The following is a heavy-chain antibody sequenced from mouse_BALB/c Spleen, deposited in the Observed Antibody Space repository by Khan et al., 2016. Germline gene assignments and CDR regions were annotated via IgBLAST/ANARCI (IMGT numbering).Heavy chain of an antibody. V-gene: IGHV1-74*01. Sequence: QVQLQQSGADLVRPGASVKLSCKASGYSFTSYWMNWVKQRPGQGLEWIGMIHPSDSDTRLNQKFKDKATLTVDKSSSTAYMQLTSPTSGDSAVYYCARWSLAMDYWGQGTSVTVSS. CDR3: ARWSLAMDY. D-gene: IGHD2-3*01. CDR1: GYSFTSYW. J-gene: IGHJ4*01. CDR2: IHPSDSDT.